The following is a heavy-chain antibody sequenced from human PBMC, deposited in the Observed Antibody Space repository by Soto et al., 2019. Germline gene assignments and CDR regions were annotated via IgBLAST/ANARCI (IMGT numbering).Heavy chain of an antibody. J-gene: IGHJ4*01. CDR3: GNHYGVYGDFEC. D-gene: IGHD4-17*01. Sequence: EVQLLESGGGLVQPGGSLRLSCAASGFTFSSYAMSWVRQAPGKGLEWVSTINGSGGSTYYADSVKGRFTISRDNTKNTLYLQMSSLGAEDAAVYYCGNHYGVYGDFECWGHGTLVTVSS. CDR1: GFTFSSYA. CDR2: INGSGGST. V-gene: IGHV3-23*01.